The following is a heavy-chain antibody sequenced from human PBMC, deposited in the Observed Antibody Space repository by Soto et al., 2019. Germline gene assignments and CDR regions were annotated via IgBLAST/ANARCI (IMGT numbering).Heavy chain of an antibody. CDR3: AREKQLFLRSFYYNMDV. Sequence: GGSLRLSCATAGFTFSSYGIHWVRQAPDKGLEWVVVMSNDGNNEFYADSVKGRFTISRDNAKNTLYLQMNSLRPEDTAIYYCAREKQLFLRSFYYNMDVWGQGTTVTVSS. V-gene: IGHV3-30*03. CDR1: GFTFSSYG. CDR2: MSNDGNNE. J-gene: IGHJ6*02. D-gene: IGHD4-17*01.